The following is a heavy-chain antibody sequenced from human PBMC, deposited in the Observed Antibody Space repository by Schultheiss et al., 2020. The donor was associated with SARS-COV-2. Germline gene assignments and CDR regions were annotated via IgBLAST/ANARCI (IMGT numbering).Heavy chain of an antibody. CDR3: ARRRSLEWLLYAFDP. Sequence: ASVKVSCKASGGTFSSYDINWVRQAPGQGLEWMGWINPNSGGTNYAQKFQGRVTMTRDTSISTAYMELSRLRSDDTAVYYCARRRSLEWLLYAFDPWGQGTLVTVSS. CDR2: INPNSGGT. J-gene: IGHJ5*02. V-gene: IGHV1-2*02. CDR1: GGTFSSYD. D-gene: IGHD3-3*01.